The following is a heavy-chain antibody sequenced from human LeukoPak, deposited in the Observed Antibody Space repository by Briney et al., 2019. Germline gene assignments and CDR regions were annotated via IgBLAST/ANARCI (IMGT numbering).Heavy chain of an antibody. CDR3: ARLLGGY. CDR1: GGSFSGYY. J-gene: IGHJ4*02. Sequence: SETLSLTCAVYGGSFSGYYWNWIRQPPGKGLEWIGEINRSGSTKYNPTLKSRVTISVDTSKNQLSLKLSSVTAADTAVYYCARLLGGYWGQGTLVTVSS. CDR2: INRSGST. V-gene: IGHV4-34*01. D-gene: IGHD2/OR15-2a*01.